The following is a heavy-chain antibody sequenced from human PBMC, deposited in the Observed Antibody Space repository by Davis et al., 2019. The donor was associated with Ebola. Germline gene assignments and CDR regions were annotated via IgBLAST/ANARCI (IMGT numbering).Heavy chain of an antibody. D-gene: IGHD2-15*01. Sequence: PGGSLRLSCAASEFTFSNYDMSWVRHVPGKGLEWVSTISASEGHTHYSDSVRGRFTISRDNSKNTLYLQMNSLRAEDTATYYCARYCHYTDCSYFDCWGQGTMVAVSS. CDR3: ARYCHYTDCSYFDC. J-gene: IGHJ4*02. CDR1: EFTFSNYD. CDR2: ISASEGHT. V-gene: IGHV3-23*01.